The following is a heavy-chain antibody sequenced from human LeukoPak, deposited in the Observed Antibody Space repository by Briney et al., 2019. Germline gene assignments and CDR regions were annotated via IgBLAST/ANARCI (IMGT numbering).Heavy chain of an antibody. CDR2: IKSDGSNT. CDR3: ARDYCGGNNLCFADF. V-gene: IGHV3-74*01. J-gene: IGHJ4*02. CDR1: GFTFSSYA. Sequence: PGGSLRLSCAASGFTFSSYAMSWVRQAPGKGLVWVSRIKSDGSNTTYADSVKGRFTISRDNAKNTVYLQMNSLRAEDTAVYYCARDYCGGNNLCFADFWGQGTLVTVSS. D-gene: IGHD4-23*01.